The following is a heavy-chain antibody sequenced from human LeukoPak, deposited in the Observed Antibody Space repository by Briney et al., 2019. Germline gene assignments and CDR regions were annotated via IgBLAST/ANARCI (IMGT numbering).Heavy chain of an antibody. Sequence: GASVKVSCKASGYTFTSYGISWVRQAPGQGLEWMGWISAYNGNTNYAQKLQGRVTMTTDTSTSTAYMELSSLRSEDTAVYYCARNYADDFWSGYYYWFDPWGQGTLVTVSS. D-gene: IGHD3-3*01. CDR2: ISAYNGNT. CDR3: ARNYADDFWSGYYYWFDP. CDR1: GYTFTSYG. V-gene: IGHV1-18*01. J-gene: IGHJ5*02.